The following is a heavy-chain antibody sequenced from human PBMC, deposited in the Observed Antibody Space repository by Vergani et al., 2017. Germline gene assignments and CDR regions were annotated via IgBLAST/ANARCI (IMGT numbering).Heavy chain of an antibody. CDR3: GGVAELYGLGSGLLDL. J-gene: IGHJ5*02. CDR2: MYHSGST. V-gene: IGHV4-59*01. CDR1: GGSMSGYH. D-gene: IGHD3-10*01. Sequence: QVRLQESGPGLVKPSETLSLTCSVSGGSMSGYHWSWIRQPPGEELEWIGYMYHSGSTNYNPSLETRVTISGDTSKDQCYLKLNSVTAADTAVYYCGGVAELYGLGSGLLDLWGQGILVTVSS.